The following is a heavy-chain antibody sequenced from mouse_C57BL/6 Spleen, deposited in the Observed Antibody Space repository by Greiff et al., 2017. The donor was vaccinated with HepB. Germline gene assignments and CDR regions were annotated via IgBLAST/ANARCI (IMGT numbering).Heavy chain of an antibody. J-gene: IGHJ3*01. CDR2: IRNKANNHAT. D-gene: IGHD2-4*01. CDR1: GFTFSDAW. Sequence: EVKVEESGGGLVQPGGSMKLSCAASGFTFSDAWMDWVRQSPEKGLEWVAEIRNKANNHATYYAESVKGRFTISRDDSKSSVYLQMNSLRAEDTGIYYCTSGMRLRRPFAYWGQGTLVTVSA. V-gene: IGHV6-6*01. CDR3: TSGMRLRRPFAY.